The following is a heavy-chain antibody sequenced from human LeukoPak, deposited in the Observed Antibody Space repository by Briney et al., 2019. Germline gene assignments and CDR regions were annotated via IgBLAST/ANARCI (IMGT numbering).Heavy chain of an antibody. CDR1: GGSISSGGYY. V-gene: IGHV4-61*08. CDR2: IYYSGST. Sequence: SQTLSLTCTVSGGSISSGGYYWSWIRQPPGKGLEWIGYIYYSGSTNYNPSLKSRVTISVDTSKNQFSLKLSSVTAADTAVHYCAGQYSSGLPTDFQHWGQGTLVTVSS. CDR3: AGQYSSGLPTDFQH. D-gene: IGHD6-19*01. J-gene: IGHJ1*01.